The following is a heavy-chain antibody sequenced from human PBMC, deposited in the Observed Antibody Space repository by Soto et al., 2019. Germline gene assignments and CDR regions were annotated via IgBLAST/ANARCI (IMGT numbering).Heavy chain of an antibody. CDR2: ISSIGTTI. J-gene: IGHJ4*02. CDR1: GFTFSSYE. V-gene: IGHV3-48*03. Sequence: EVQLVESGGGLVQPGGSLRLSCAASGFTFSSYEMNWVRQAPGKGLEWVSYISSIGTTIYYADSVKGRFTISRDNAKNSLYLQMNSLRAEDTAVYYCARGNSPVNVCWGQGTLVTVSS. D-gene: IGHD3-16*02. CDR3: ARGNSPVNVC.